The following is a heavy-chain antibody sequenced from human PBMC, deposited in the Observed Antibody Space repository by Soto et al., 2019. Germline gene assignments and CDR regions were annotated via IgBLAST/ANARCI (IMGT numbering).Heavy chain of an antibody. Sequence: QLQLQESGPGLVKPSETLSLTCTVSGGSISSSSYYWGWIRQPPGKGLEWIGSIYYSGSTYYNPSLKSRVTISVDTSKNQFSLKLSSVTAADTAVYYCARLTVDLSSGWFDPWGQGTLVTVSS. D-gene: IGHD3-3*01. CDR1: GGSISSSSYY. V-gene: IGHV4-39*01. CDR3: ARLTVDLSSGWFDP. CDR2: IYYSGST. J-gene: IGHJ5*02.